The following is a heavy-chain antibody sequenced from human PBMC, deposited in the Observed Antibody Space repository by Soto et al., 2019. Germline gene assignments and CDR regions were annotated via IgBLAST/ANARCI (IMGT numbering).Heavy chain of an antibody. V-gene: IGHV3-33*06. CDR1: GFTFSDYG. CDR2: VGYDGGNK. J-gene: IGHJ6*02. Sequence: QEQLVESGGGVVQPGGSLRLSCAASGFTFSDYGMHWVRQAPGKGLEWVAVVGYDGGNKYYADSVKDRFLISRDTSKNTVLQQKDGLGAGDKGTYYCANRSEPRGFWSRYTLYYGVDVWGQGTKVSVSS. CDR3: ANRSEPRGFWSRYTLYYGVDV. D-gene: IGHD3-3*01.